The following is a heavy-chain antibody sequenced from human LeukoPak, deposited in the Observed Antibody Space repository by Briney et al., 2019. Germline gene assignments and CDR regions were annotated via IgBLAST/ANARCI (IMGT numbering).Heavy chain of an antibody. D-gene: IGHD3-3*02. CDR2: ITWNSGTI. CDR1: GLTFYDYA. V-gene: IGHV3-9*01. Sequence: GRSLRLSCAVSGLTFYDYAMHWVRQAPGKGLEWVSGITWNSGTIAHADSVKGRFTISRDNAKNSLYLQMTSLRVDDTAIYYCARDTGFSSFDYWGQGILVTVSS. J-gene: IGHJ4*02. CDR3: ARDTGFSSFDY.